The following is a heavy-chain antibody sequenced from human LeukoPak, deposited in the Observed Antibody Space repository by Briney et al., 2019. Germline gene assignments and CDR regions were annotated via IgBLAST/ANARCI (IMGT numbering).Heavy chain of an antibody. J-gene: IGHJ4*02. V-gene: IGHV3-7*01. CDR2: INQDGSEK. CDR1: GFIFSTYW. Sequence: GGSLRLSCAASGFIFSTYWMTWVRQAPGKGLEWVANINQDGSEKHYVDSVKGRFTISRDNAKNSSYLQMNSLRAEDTAVYYCARDNVRKDDYWGQGTLVTVSS. D-gene: IGHD2-8*01. CDR3: ARDNVRKDDY.